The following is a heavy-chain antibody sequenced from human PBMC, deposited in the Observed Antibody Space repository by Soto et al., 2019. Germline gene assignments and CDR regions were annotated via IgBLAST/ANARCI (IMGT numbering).Heavy chain of an antibody. Sequence: LSLTCTVSGGSISSGGYYWSWIRQHPGKGLEWIGYIYYSGSTYYNPSLKSRVTISVDTSKNQFSLKLSSVTAADTAVYYCARVAVTLTVRGLWYFDLWGRGTPVTVSS. V-gene: IGHV4-31*03. CDR2: IYYSGST. CDR3: ARVAVTLTVRGLWYFDL. J-gene: IGHJ2*01. CDR1: GGSISSGGYY. D-gene: IGHD3-10*01.